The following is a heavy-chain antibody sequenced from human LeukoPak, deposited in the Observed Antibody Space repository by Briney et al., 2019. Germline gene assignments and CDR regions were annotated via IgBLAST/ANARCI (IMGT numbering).Heavy chain of an antibody. CDR1: GFTFSSYA. Sequence: GRSLRLSCAASGFTFSSYAMHWVRQAPGKGLEWVAVISYDGSNKYYADSVKGRFTISRDNSKNTLYLQMNSLRAEDTAVYYCAREGRSSGGLYFDYWGQGTLVTVSS. J-gene: IGHJ4*02. CDR3: AREGRSSGGLYFDY. CDR2: ISYDGSNK. D-gene: IGHD6-25*01. V-gene: IGHV3-30*04.